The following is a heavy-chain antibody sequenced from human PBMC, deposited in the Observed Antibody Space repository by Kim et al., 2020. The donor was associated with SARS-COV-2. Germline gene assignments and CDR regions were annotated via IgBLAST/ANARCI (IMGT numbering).Heavy chain of an antibody. V-gene: IGHV3-73*01. Sequence: AYAASVKGRFTISRDDSKNTAYLQMNSLKTEDTAVYYCTGIAVAGTFDYWGQGTLVTVSS. D-gene: IGHD6-19*01. J-gene: IGHJ4*02. CDR3: TGIAVAGTFDY.